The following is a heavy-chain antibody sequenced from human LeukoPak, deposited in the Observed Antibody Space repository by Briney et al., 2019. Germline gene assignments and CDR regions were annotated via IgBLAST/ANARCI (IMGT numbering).Heavy chain of an antibody. Sequence: GGSLRLSCAVSGFTFSNYAMYWVRQAPGKGLEWVTLISYDGTNKYYGASVKGRFTISRDNSKNTLYLQMNSLRAEDTAVYYCAELGITMIGGVWGKGTTVTISS. J-gene: IGHJ6*04. V-gene: IGHV3-30*07. D-gene: IGHD3-10*02. CDR3: AELGITMIGGV. CDR2: ISYDGTNK. CDR1: GFTFSNYA.